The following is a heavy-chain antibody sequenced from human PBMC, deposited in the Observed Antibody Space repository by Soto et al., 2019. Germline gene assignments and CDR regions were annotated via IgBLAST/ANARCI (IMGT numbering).Heavy chain of an antibody. J-gene: IGHJ6*02. D-gene: IGHD2-15*01. V-gene: IGHV3-74*01. Sequence: GGSLRLSCAASGFTFSSYWMHWVRQAPGKGLVWVSRINSDGSSTSYADSVKGRFTISRDNAKNTLYLQMNSLRAEDTAVYYCAAAALGYCSGGSYSQRPYYYGMDVWGQGTTVTVSS. CDR2: INSDGSST. CDR1: GFTFSSYW. CDR3: AAAALGYCSGGSYSQRPYYYGMDV.